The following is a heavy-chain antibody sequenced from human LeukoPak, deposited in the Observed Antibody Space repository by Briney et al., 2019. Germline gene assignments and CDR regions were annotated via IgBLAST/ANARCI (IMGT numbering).Heavy chain of an antibody. J-gene: IGHJ4*02. CDR3: AKLYTGDYQPHSY. D-gene: IGHD3-9*01. CDR1: AFTFSAYG. CDR2: IRFDGVNK. Sequence: PGGSLRLSCAASAFTFSAYGMHWVRQTPGKGLEWVAFIRFDGVNKYYADSVKGRFTISRDNSKNTLYLQLNSLRTEDTAVYYCAKLYTGDYQPHSYWGQGTLVTVSS. V-gene: IGHV3-30*02.